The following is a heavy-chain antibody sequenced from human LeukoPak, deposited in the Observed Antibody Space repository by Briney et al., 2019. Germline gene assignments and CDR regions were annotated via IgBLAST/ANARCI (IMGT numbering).Heavy chain of an antibody. V-gene: IGHV3-9*01. CDR2: ISWNSGSI. Sequence: GGSLRLSCAASGFTFDDYAMHWVRQAPGKGLEWVSGISWNSGSIGYADSVKGRFTISRDNAKNSLYLQMNSLRAEDTALYYCAKDVGADAYFDYWGQGTLVTVSS. J-gene: IGHJ4*02. D-gene: IGHD1-26*01. CDR1: GFTFDDYA. CDR3: AKDVGADAYFDY.